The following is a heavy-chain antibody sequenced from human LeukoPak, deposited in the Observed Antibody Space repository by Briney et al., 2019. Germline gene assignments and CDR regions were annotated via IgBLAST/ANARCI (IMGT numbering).Heavy chain of an antibody. J-gene: IGHJ5*02. CDR2: ANESGGT. D-gene: IGHD1-26*01. V-gene: IGHV4-34*01. CDR1: IDSFSNYH. Sequence: SETLSLTCAVYIDSFSNYHWNWIRQTPTKGMEWIGEANESGGTNISPSLRSRVILSVDTSKNQFSLKLISVTVADTAIYYCARGQGATVPLVGKNWFDPWGQGTRVIVSS. CDR3: ARGQGATVPLVGKNWFDP.